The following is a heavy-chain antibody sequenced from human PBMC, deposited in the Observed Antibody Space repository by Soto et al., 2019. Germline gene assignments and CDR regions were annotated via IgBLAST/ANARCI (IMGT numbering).Heavy chain of an antibody. Sequence: HVQLVESGGGLVKPGGSLRLSCAASGFTFSDYYMSWIRQAPGKGLEWVSYISSSGSTIYYADAVKGRFTISRDNAKDSLYLQMNSLRAEETAVYYCARESYDFWSGSSYYYGMDVWGQGTTVTVSS. CDR2: ISSSGSTI. CDR3: ARESYDFWSGSSYYYGMDV. CDR1: GFTFSDYY. V-gene: IGHV3-11*01. J-gene: IGHJ6*02. D-gene: IGHD3-3*01.